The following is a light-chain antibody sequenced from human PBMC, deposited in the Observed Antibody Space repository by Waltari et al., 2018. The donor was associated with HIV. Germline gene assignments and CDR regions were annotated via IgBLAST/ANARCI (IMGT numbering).Light chain of an antibody. J-gene: IGKJ1*01. CDR2: AAS. V-gene: IGKV1-9*01. CDR1: QGVSRN. CDR3: QQVYSYPRT. Sequence: DIQLTQSPSFLSASVGDRVTISCRASQGVSRNLAWYQEKAGKAPKLLIYAASTLQSGVPSRFSGSGSGTEFTLTISSLQPEVFATYYCQQVYSYPRTFGQGTKVEI.